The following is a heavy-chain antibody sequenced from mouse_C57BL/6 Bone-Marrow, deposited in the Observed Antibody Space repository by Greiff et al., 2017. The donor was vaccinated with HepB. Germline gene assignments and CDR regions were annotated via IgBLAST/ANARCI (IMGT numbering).Heavy chain of an antibody. Sequence: QVQLQQSGPELVKPGASVKISCKASGYAFSSSWMNWVKQRPGKGLEWIGRIYPGDGDTNYNEKFKGKATLTADKSYSTAYMQLSSLTSEDSAVYFCARDGEYYAMDYWGQGTSVTVSS. V-gene: IGHV1-82*01. CDR3: ARDGEYYAMDY. J-gene: IGHJ4*01. CDR1: GYAFSSSW. CDR2: IYPGDGDT.